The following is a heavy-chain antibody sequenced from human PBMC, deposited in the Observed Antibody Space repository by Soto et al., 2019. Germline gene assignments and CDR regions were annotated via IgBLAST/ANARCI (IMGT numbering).Heavy chain of an antibody. V-gene: IGHV4-39*01. Sequence: SETLSLTCTVSGGSISSGGYYWSWIRQHPGKGLEWIGYIYYSGSTHNNPSLKSRVTMSVDTYTNQFSLKLMSVTAADTAIYYCTRHEGGAAADRPLDYWGQGTLVTVSS. D-gene: IGHD6-13*01. CDR3: TRHEGGAAADRPLDY. CDR1: GGSISSGGYY. J-gene: IGHJ4*02. CDR2: IYYSGST.